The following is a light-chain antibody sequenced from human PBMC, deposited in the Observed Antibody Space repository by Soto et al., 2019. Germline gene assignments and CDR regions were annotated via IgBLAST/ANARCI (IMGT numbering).Light chain of an antibody. CDR3: QQYNNWPGT. J-gene: IGKJ5*01. CDR1: QTVSSD. CDR2: GVS. V-gene: IGKV3-15*01. Sequence: EIVMTQSPATLSVSPGERATLSCRASQTVSSDLAWYQQKPGQAPRLLIYGVSTRATGIPARFSGSGSGTEFTLTISSLQSEDFAVYYCQQYNNWPGTFGQGARLEIK.